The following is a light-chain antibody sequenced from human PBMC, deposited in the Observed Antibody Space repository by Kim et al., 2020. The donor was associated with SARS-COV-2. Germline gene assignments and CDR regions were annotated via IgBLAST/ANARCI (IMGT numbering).Light chain of an antibody. J-gene: IGLJ3*02. CDR2: NTN. V-gene: IGLV8-61*01. Sequence: QTVVTQEPSLSVSPGGTVTLTCALSSGSVSAGHYPTWSLQTPGHLPHTLIYNTNTRSSGVPDRFSGAILGNKAALTITGAQADDDSHYYCMLYLGNGISVFGGGTQLTVL. CDR3: MLYLGNGISV. CDR1: SGSVSAGHY.